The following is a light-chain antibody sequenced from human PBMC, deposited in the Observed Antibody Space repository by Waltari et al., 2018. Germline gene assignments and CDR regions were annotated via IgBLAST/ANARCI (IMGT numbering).Light chain of an antibody. J-gene: IGKJ5*01. CDR3: QQADTFPLT. Sequence: DIQMTQSPSSVSASVGDRVTITCRASQDINRWLAWYQQKPGKAPKLLIYAASTLQPWVPSRFSVSGSGTDYTLTINSLQPEDFAIYYCQQADTFPLTFGQGTRLEIK. CDR1: QDINRW. CDR2: AAS. V-gene: IGKV1D-12*01.